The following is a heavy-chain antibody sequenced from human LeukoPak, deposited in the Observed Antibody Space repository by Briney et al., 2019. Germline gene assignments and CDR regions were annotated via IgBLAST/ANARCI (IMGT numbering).Heavy chain of an antibody. CDR1: AGSINGYY. Sequence: SAPLALPLPASAGSINGYYWTWRRPPAGKGVGRNGLNPDSGRTYYKHSLERRVTISLDTSNNPFSLQVTYLTAADTAVYYFAGGADMTRVTGYYSFVCWGQGTLVSVSS. CDR3: AGGADMTRVTGYYSFVC. CDR2: NPDSGRT. D-gene: IGHD3-9*01. V-gene: IGHV4-4*07. J-gene: IGHJ4*02.